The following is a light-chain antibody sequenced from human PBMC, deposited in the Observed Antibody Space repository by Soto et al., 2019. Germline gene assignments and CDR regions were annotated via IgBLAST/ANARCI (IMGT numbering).Light chain of an antibody. CDR2: KAS. Sequence: DIQMTQSPSTRSAPVRDRLTITCRASQTISSWLAWYQQKPGKAPKLLIYKASSLESGVPSRFSGSGSGTEFTLTISSLQPDDFATYYCQQYNSYPLTFGGGTKVDIK. V-gene: IGKV1-5*03. CDR3: QQYNSYPLT. CDR1: QTISSW. J-gene: IGKJ4*01.